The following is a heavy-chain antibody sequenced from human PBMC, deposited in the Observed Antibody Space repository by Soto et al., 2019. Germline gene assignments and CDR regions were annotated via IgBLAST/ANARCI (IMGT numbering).Heavy chain of an antibody. Sequence: GASVKVSCKASGYTFTSYGISWVRRAPGQGLEWMGWISAYNGNTNYAQKLQGRVTMTTDTSTSTANMELRSLRSDDTAVYYCARDLAFVAAAENYYYYGMDFGGQGTTVTVSS. J-gene: IGHJ6*02. CDR1: GYTFTSYG. CDR2: ISAYNGNT. CDR3: ARDLAFVAAAENYYYYGMDF. V-gene: IGHV1-18*01. D-gene: IGHD6-13*01.